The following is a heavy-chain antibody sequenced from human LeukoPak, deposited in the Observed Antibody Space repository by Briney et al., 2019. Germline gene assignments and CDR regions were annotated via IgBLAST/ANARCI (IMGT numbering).Heavy chain of an antibody. Sequence: GALVKVSCKASGYTFTSYYMHWVRQAPGQGLEWMGIINPSGGSTSYAQKFQGRVTMTRDMSTSTVYMELSSLRSEDTAVYYCARAPRGRYCSSTSCPTDAFDIWGQGTMVTVSS. D-gene: IGHD2-2*01. J-gene: IGHJ3*02. CDR2: INPSGGST. CDR1: GYTFTSYY. CDR3: ARAPRGRYCSSTSCPTDAFDI. V-gene: IGHV1-46*01.